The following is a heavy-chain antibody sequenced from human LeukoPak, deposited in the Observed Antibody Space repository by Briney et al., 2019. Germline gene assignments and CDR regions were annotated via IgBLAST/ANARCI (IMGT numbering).Heavy chain of an antibody. J-gene: IGHJ4*02. CDR3: AKDYYYDSSGYYSYFDY. V-gene: IGHV3-23*01. Sequence: GGSLRLSCAASGFTFSSYAMSWVRQAPGKGLEWVTGISGSGGRTYYADSAKGRFTISRDNPKNTLYLQMNSLRAEDTAVYYCAKDYYYDSSGYYSYFDYWGQGTLVTVSS. CDR1: GFTFSSYA. D-gene: IGHD3-22*01. CDR2: ISGSGGRT.